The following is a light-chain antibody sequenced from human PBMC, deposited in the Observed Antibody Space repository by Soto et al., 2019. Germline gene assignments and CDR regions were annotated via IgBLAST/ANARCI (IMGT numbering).Light chain of an antibody. CDR1: SGSIASNY. J-gene: IGLJ2*01. V-gene: IGLV6-57*04. CDR3: QSYDSSNHGV. Sequence: NFMLTQPHSVSESPGKTVTISCTRCSGSIASNYVQWYQQRPGSAPTTVIYEDNQRPSGVPDRFSGSIDSSSNSASLTISGLQTEDEAAYYCQSYDSSNHGVFGGGTQLTVL. CDR2: EDN.